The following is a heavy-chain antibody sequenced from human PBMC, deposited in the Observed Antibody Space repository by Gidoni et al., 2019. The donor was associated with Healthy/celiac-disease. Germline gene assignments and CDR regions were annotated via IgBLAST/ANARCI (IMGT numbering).Heavy chain of an antibody. J-gene: IGHJ4*02. Sequence: QVQLQESGPGLVKPSPNLSRPCTVSGGSISSGCYYWSWLRPHPGKGLEWIGYIYYSGSTYYNPSLKSRVTISLDTSKNQFSLKLSSVTAADTAVYYCARDGRTGDLDYWGQGTLVTVSS. CDR2: IYYSGST. V-gene: IGHV4-31*03. CDR1: GGSISSGCYY. CDR3: ARDGRTGDLDY. D-gene: IGHD7-27*01.